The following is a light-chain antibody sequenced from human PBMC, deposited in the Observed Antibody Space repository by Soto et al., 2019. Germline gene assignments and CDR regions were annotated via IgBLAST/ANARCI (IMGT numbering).Light chain of an antibody. Sequence: DIQMTQSPSTLSASVVDRVTITCRASQTISNWLAWYQQKPGKAPKLLIYDASSLETGVPSRFTGSGSGTEFTLTINNLQPDDFATYFCQQYKSFSPWTFGQGTKVDIK. CDR2: DAS. CDR3: QQYKSFSPWT. CDR1: QTISNW. J-gene: IGKJ1*01. V-gene: IGKV1-5*01.